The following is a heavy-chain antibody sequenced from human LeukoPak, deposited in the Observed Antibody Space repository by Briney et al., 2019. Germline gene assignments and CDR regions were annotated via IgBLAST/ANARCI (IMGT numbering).Heavy chain of an antibody. Sequence: GGSLRLSCAASGFTVSSNYMSWVRQAPGKGLEWVSVIYSGGSTYYADSVKGRFTISRDNSKNTLYLQMNSLRAEDTAIYYCAKDMGYCSSATCYGLDYWGQGTLVTVSS. V-gene: IGHV3-53*01. J-gene: IGHJ4*02. CDR3: AKDMGYCSSATCYGLDY. CDR2: IYSGGST. CDR1: GFTVSSNY. D-gene: IGHD2-2*01.